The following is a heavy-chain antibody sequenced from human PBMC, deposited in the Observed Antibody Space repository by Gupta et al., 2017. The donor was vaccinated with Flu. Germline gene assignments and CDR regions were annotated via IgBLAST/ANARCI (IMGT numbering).Heavy chain of an antibody. J-gene: IGHJ4*02. CDR2: ITPNSGDT. V-gene: IGHV1-2*06. D-gene: IGHD2-2*02. Sequence: IHWVRQDPGQGLEWMGRITPNSGDTKYAQRFQGRVTMTRDTSISTVYMELNRLRSDDTAVYYCARVQGCSSPTCYTGGADYWGQGTLVTVSS. CDR3: ARVQGCSSPTCYTGGADY.